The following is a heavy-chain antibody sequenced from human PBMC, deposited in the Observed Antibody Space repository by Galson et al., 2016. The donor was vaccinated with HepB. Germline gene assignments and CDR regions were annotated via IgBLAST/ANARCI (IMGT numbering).Heavy chain of an antibody. CDR2: ISGPGTA. CDR3: FRVPRYYADYSSGVGDC. CDR1: GFPFSSYA. J-gene: IGHJ4*02. D-gene: IGHD4-17*01. V-gene: IGHV3-23*01. Sequence: SLRLSCAAPGFPFSSYAMSWVRQAPGKGQAWVSTISGPGTASYAHLGKGRFTISRDNSKNTLDLQMDSLRVEDTALYFCFRVPRYYADYSSGVGDCWGQGTLLTVSS.